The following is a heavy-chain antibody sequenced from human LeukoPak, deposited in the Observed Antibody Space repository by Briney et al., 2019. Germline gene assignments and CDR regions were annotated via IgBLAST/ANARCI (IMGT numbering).Heavy chain of an antibody. CDR2: IKQDGSEK. J-gene: IGHJ4*02. D-gene: IGHD3-22*01. CDR1: GFTFSSYW. CDR3: ARPSYYYDSSGYYY. V-gene: IGHV3-7*01. Sequence: GGSLRLSCAASGFTFSSYWMSWVRQAPGKGLEWVASIKQDGSEKYYVDSVKGRFTISRDNAKNSLYLQMNGLRAEDTAVDYCARPSYYYDSSGYYYWGQGTLVTVSS.